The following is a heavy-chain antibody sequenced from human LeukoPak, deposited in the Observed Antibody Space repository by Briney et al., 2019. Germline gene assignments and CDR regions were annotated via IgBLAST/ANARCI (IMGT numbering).Heavy chain of an antibody. V-gene: IGHV3-30*03. CDR2: ISYDGSNK. Sequence: GGSLRLSCAVSGLTFNYGMHWVRQAPGKGLEWVAVISYDGSNKYYADSVKGRFTISRDNSKNTLYLQMNSLRAEDTAVYYCARDFSAVAGTDYYFDYWGQGTLVTVSS. D-gene: IGHD6-19*01. CDR3: ARDFSAVAGTDYYFDY. J-gene: IGHJ4*02. CDR1: GLTFNYG.